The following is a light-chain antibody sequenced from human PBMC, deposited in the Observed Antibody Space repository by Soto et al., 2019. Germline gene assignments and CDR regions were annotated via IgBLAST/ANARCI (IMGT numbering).Light chain of an antibody. CDR3: QQYYSAPIT. J-gene: IGKJ5*01. CDR2: CAS. V-gene: IGKV4-1*01. Sequence: DIVMTQSPESLAVSLGERATINCKSSQSVLYRSNNKNNLAWYQQKPGQPPKLLIYCASTRESGVPDRFSGSGSGTDFTLTISSLQAEDVAVYYCQQYYSAPITFGQGTRLDIK. CDR1: QSVLYRSNNKNN.